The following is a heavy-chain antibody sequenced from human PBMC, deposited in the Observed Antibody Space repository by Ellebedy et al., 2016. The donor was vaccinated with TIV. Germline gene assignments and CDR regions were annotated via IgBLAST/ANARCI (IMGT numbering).Heavy chain of an antibody. D-gene: IGHD1-14*01. V-gene: IGHV1-18*01. CDR3: ATGINRGAIYDPWAVDY. CDR2: ISTYSAAT. Sequence: AASVKVSCKASGYTFTDYGIFWVRQAPGQGLEWMGWISTYSAATNYAQNFQDRVVMTTDTSTPTAYMELRSLRHDDTALYYCATGINRGAIYDPWAVDYWGQGTLVTVSS. J-gene: IGHJ4*02. CDR1: GYTFTDYG.